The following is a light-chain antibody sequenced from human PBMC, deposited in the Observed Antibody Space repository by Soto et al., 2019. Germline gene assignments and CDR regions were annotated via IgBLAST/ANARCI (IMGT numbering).Light chain of an antibody. CDR1: RNIERR. CDR2: DAS. CDR3: KHWYTNWA. V-gene: IGKV1-5*01. Sequence: DIQMTQSPSTLSASLGDRVTITCRASRNIERRLAWYQQKPGQAPRLLIYDASTLATGDPPRFSGGGSGTEFTLTIRSIQQAENATYYCKHWYTNWAFGLG. J-gene: IGKJ1*01.